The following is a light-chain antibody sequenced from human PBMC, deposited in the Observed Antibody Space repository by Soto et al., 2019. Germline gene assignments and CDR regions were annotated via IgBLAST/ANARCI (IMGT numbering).Light chain of an antibody. CDR3: GAWNSALGVEV. J-gene: IGLJ1*01. CDR1: SSDIGSKY. CDR2: FNN. Sequence: QSVLTQPPSVSAAPGQRVTISCSGSSSDIGSKYVSWYQQVPGTAPRLLIYFNNNRPSGIPDRFSGSKSGTSATLAITGLPTGDEADYYCGAWNSALGVEVFGTGTKVTVL. V-gene: IGLV1-51*01.